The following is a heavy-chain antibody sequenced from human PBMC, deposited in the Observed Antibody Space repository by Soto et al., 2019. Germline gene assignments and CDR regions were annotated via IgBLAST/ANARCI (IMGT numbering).Heavy chain of an antibody. CDR1: GGTISSYD. CDR2: IYDSGST. J-gene: IGHJ4*02. CDR3: ARRAYERSGYYATWYFDY. V-gene: IGHV4-59*01. D-gene: IGHD3-22*01. Sequence: SETLSLTSTVSGGTISSYDRSWIRQPPGKGLEWIGYIYDSGSTNYNPSLKSRVTISADTPKNQFSLKLSSVTAAGTAVYYCARRAYERSGYYATWYFDYWGQGTLVTVSS.